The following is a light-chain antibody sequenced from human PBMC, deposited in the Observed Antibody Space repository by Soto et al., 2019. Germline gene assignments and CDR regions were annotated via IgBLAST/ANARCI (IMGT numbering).Light chain of an antibody. CDR3: ETWDSNPRV. V-gene: IGLV4-60*03. J-gene: IGLJ3*02. CDR1: SGHSSYI. Sequence: QLVLTQSSSASASLGSSVRLTCILSSGHSSYIIAWHQQQPGKAPRYLMKLEGSGSYNKGSGVPDRFSGSSSGADRYLTISNLQSEDEADYYCETWDSNPRVFGGGTELTVL. CDR2: LEGSGSY.